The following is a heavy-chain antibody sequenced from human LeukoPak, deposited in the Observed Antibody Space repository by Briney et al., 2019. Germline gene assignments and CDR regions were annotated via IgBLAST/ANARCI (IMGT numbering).Heavy chain of an antibody. Sequence: GASVKVSCKASGYTFTGYYMHWARQAPGQGLEWMGWINPNTGGTNYAQNFQGRVTMTRDTSISTAYMGLSRLKSDDTAVYYCARGPTVTTDYWGQGTLVTVSS. J-gene: IGHJ4*02. CDR3: ARGPTVTTDY. CDR1: GYTFTGYY. D-gene: IGHD4-17*01. CDR2: INPNTGGT. V-gene: IGHV1-2*02.